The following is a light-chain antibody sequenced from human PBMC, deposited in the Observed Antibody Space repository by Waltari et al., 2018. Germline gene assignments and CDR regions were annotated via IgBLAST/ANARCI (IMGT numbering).Light chain of an antibody. CDR2: WAS. V-gene: IGKV4-1*01. Sequence: DMVMTQSPATLPGPLGERPPTHSPPRQSVLYRPNNKNYLAWYQQKPGQPPKLLIYWASTRDSGVPSRFSGTGSGTDFTLTISSLQPDDFATYYCQQYNSYSLYTFGQGTKLEI. CDR3: QQYNSYSLYT. J-gene: IGKJ2*01. CDR1: QSVLYRPNNKNY.